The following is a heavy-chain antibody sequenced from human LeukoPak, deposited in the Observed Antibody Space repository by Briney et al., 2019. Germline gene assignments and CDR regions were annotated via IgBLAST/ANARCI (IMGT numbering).Heavy chain of an antibody. CDR2: ISGSGSST. CDR1: GFTFSSYA. D-gene: IGHD6-19*01. J-gene: IGHJ4*02. V-gene: IGHV3-23*01. Sequence: PGGSLRLSCAASGFTFSSYAMSWVRQAPGKGLEWVPAISGSGSSTYYADSVKGRFTISRDNSKNTLYLQMNSLRAEDTAVYYCAIRQYYFDYWGQGTLVTVSS. CDR3: AIRQYYFDY.